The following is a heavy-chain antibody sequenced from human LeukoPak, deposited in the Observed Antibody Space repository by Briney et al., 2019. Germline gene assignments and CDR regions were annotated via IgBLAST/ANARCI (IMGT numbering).Heavy chain of an antibody. CDR2: IYYSGST. V-gene: IGHV4-39*07. J-gene: IGHJ4*02. Sequence: SETLSLTCTVSGGSISSSSYYWGWIRQPPGKGLEWIGSIYYSGSTYYNPSLKSRVTISVDTSKNQFSLKLSSVTAADTAVYYCARAGYCSSTSCYRFLVSGYFDYWGQGTLVTVSS. D-gene: IGHD2-2*01. CDR3: ARAGYCSSTSCYRFLVSGYFDY. CDR1: GGSISSSSYY.